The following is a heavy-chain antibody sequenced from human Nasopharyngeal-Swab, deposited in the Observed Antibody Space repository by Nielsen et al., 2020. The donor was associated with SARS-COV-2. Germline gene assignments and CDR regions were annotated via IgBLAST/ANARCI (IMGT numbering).Heavy chain of an antibody. V-gene: IGHV1-69*01. Sequence: WVRQAPGQGLEWMGRINPNSGGTNYAQKFQGRVTITADESTSTAYMELSSLRSEDTAVYYCARDRSFCSGGSCYGAFDIWGQGTTVTVSS. CDR2: INPNSGGT. D-gene: IGHD2-15*01. CDR3: ARDRSFCSGGSCYGAFDI. J-gene: IGHJ3*02.